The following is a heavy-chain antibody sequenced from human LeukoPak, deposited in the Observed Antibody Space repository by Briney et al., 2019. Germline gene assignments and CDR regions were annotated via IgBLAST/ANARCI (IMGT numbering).Heavy chain of an antibody. CDR1: GGTFSSYA. Sequence: SVWLSCKASGGTFSSYAVSWVRQAPGQGLEWMGGIIPIFGIANYAQKFQGRVTITADESTSTAYMELSSLRSEDTAVYYCASSSRWVVRGVITAGYYFDYWGQGTLVTVCS. CDR2: IIPIFGIA. J-gene: IGHJ4*02. V-gene: IGHV1-69*13. D-gene: IGHD3-10*01. CDR3: ASSSRWVVRGVITAGYYFDY.